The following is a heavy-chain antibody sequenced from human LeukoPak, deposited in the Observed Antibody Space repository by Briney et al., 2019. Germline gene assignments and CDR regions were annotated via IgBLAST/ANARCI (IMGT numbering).Heavy chain of an antibody. D-gene: IGHD5-18*01. V-gene: IGHV4-34*01. CDR1: GGSFSGYY. CDR3: ARGALNSYGETSWFDP. J-gene: IGHJ5*02. Sequence: SETLSLTCAVYGGSFSGYYWSWIRQPPGKGLEWIGEINHSGSTNYNPSLKSRVTISVDTSKNQFSLKLSSVTAADTAVYYCARGALNSYGETSWFDPWGQGTLVTVSS. CDR2: INHSGST.